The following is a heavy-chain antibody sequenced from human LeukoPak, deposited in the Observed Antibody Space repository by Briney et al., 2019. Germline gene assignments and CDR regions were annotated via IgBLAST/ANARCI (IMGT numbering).Heavy chain of an antibody. CDR1: GFTSSSYW. D-gene: IGHD3-22*01. CDR2: IKDDGSDK. CDR3: AWGAYYSDSSGLAGGAFDI. Sequence: PGGSLRLSCAASGFTSSSYWMSWVRQAPGKGLEWVANIKDDGSDKYYVDSVKGRFSISRDNAKTSLYLQMNSLRTEDTAVYYCAWGAYYSDSSGLAGGAFDIWGQGTMVTVSS. V-gene: IGHV3-7*04. J-gene: IGHJ3*02.